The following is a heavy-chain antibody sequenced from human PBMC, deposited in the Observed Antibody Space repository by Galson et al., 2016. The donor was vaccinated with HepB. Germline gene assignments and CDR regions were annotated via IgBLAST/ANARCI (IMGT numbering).Heavy chain of an antibody. J-gene: IGHJ4*02. CDR1: GFTFNNFA. Sequence: SLRLSCAASGFTFNNFAMSWVRQAPGKGLEWVSSMTNDGTITFYGDSVTGRFTISRDNSKKTLHLEMNSLRAEDTAVYYCSKDRNKFGGIVSGLIDYWGQGTLVTVSS. D-gene: IGHD3-16*01. CDR3: SKDRNKFGGIVSGLIDY. V-gene: IGHV3-23*01. CDR2: MTNDGTIT.